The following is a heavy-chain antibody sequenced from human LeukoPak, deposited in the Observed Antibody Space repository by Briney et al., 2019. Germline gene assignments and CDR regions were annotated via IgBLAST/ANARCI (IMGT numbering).Heavy chain of an antibody. D-gene: IGHD7-27*01. CDR2: INANSGGT. V-gene: IGHV1-2*06. J-gene: IGHJ4*02. CDR1: GHTFTGYY. CDR3: ARSDNWGSKFADY. Sequence: ASVKVSCKASGHTFTGYYMHWVRQAPGQGLEEMGRINANSGGTNYAQKFQGRVTMTRDTSVSTAYMGLSRLRSDDTAVYYCARSDNWGSKFADYWGQGTLVTVSS.